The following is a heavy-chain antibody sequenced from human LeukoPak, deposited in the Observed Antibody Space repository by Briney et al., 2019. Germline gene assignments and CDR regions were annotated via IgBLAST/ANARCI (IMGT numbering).Heavy chain of an antibody. J-gene: IGHJ4*02. V-gene: IGHV3-30-3*01. CDR3: ARVKGLRFLEWLFHNFDY. D-gene: IGHD3-3*01. CDR1: GFTFSSYA. CDR2: ISYDGSNK. Sequence: GGSLRLSCAASGFTFSSYAMHWVRQAPGKGLEWVAVISYDGSNKYYADSVKGPFTISRDNSKNTLYLQMNSLRAEDTAVYYCARVKGLRFLEWLFHNFDYWGQGTLVTVSS.